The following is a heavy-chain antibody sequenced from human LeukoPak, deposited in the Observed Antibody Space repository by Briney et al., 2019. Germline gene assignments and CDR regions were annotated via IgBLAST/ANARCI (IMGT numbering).Heavy chain of an antibody. CDR1: GYTFTGYY. CDR2: INPNSGGT. J-gene: IGHJ3*02. Sequence: ASVKVSCKASGYTFTGYYMHWVRQAPGQGLEWMGRINPNSGGTNYAQKFQGRVTMTRDTSISTAYMELSRLGSDDTAVYYCARELSGIQLLKSDDAFDIWGQGTMVTVSS. CDR3: ARELSGIQLLKSDDAFDI. D-gene: IGHD5-18*01. V-gene: IGHV1-2*06.